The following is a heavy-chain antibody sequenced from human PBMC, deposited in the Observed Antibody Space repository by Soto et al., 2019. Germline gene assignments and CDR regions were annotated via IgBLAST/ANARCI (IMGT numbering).Heavy chain of an antibody. CDR3: ARVTTFGYCRGGSCYSYYMDV. D-gene: IGHD2-15*01. Sequence: GGSLRLSCAASGFTVSSNYMSWVRQAPGKGLEWVSVIYSGGSTYYADSVKGRFTISRDNSKNTMYLQMNSLRAEDTAVYYCARVTTFGYCRGGSCYSYYMDVWGKGTTVTVSS. V-gene: IGHV3-66*01. J-gene: IGHJ6*03. CDR2: IYSGGST. CDR1: GFTVSSNY.